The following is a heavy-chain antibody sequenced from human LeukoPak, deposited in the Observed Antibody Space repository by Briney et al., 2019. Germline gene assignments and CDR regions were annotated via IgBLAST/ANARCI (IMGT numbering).Heavy chain of an antibody. D-gene: IGHD3-22*01. CDR3: ARGRGDTMIVVVITPFDY. CDR1: GFTFSTYA. Sequence: PGGSLRLSCAASGFTFSTYAMSWVRQAPGKGLEWVSLITGSADNTYYADSVRGRFTISRDNSKNTLYLQMNSLRAEDTAVYYCARGRGDTMIVVVITPFDYWGQGTLVTVSS. CDR2: ITGSADNT. V-gene: IGHV3-23*01. J-gene: IGHJ4*02.